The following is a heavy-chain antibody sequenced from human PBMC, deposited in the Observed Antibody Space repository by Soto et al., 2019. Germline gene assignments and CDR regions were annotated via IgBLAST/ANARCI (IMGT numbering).Heavy chain of an antibody. CDR1: GFTFRSYS. D-gene: IGHD2-15*01. CDR3: AREGWPLXQTGRDV. V-gene: IGHV3-48*02. Sequence: GGSLRLSCAASGFTFRSYSMNWVRQAPGKGLEWVSYISSSNRTINYADSVKGRFIISRDNAKNSLYLQMHSLRDEDTAVYYCAREGWPLXQTGRDVWGQGTTVTVSS. J-gene: IGHJ6*02. CDR2: ISSSNRTI.